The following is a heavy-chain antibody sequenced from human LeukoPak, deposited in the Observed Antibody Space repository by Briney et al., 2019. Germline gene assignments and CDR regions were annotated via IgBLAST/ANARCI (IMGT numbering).Heavy chain of an antibody. D-gene: IGHD3-3*01. Sequence: PGGSLRLSCAASGFTFSSYWMSWVRQAPGKGLEWVANIKQDGSEKYYVDSVKGRFTVSRDNAKNSLYLQMNSLRAEDTAVYYCARAVRHYDFWSGYYLYYFDYWGQGTLVTVSS. CDR3: ARAVRHYDFWSGYYLYYFDY. J-gene: IGHJ4*02. V-gene: IGHV3-7*01. CDR2: IKQDGSEK. CDR1: GFTFSSYW.